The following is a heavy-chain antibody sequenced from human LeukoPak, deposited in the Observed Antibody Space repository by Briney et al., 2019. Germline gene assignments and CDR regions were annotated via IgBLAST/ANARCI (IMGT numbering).Heavy chain of an antibody. J-gene: IGHJ4*02. Sequence: KPGAPVKVSCKASGYTFSSYAMHWVRQAPGQRFEWMGWINAGDGNTKYSQKFQGRVTVTRDTSASTAYMELSSLKSEDTAVYYRARDIFLRYCTGGSCLPGYWGQGTLVTVSS. CDR2: INAGDGNT. D-gene: IGHD2-15*01. CDR1: GYTFSSYA. V-gene: IGHV1-3*01. CDR3: ARDIFLRYCTGGSCLPGY.